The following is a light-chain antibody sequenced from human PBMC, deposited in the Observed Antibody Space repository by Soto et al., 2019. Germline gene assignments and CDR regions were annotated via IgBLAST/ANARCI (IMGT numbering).Light chain of an antibody. J-gene: IGKJ1*01. CDR1: QAISNY. CDR3: QKYNSAPWT. V-gene: IGKV1-27*01. Sequence: DIQMTQSPSSLSASVGDRVTITCRASQAISNYLAWYQQKPGEVPKLLIYAASTLQSGVPSRFSGSGSGADFTLTISSLQPGDVGTYYCQKYNSAPWTFGQGTKVEIK. CDR2: AAS.